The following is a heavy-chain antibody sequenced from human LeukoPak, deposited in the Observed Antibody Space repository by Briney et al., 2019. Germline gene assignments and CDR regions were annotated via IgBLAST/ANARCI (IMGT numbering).Heavy chain of an antibody. V-gene: IGHV1-2*02. CDR1: GYTFTGYY. D-gene: IGHD3-3*01. J-gene: IGHJ5*02. Sequence: ASVKVSCKASGYTFTGYYMHWVRQAPGQGLEWMGWINPNSGGTNYAQKFQGRVTITRDTSISTAYMELSRLRSDDTAVYYCARAYYDFWCGYYTGMWPNWFDPWGQGTLVTVSS. CDR2: INPNSGGT. CDR3: ARAYYDFWCGYYTGMWPNWFDP.